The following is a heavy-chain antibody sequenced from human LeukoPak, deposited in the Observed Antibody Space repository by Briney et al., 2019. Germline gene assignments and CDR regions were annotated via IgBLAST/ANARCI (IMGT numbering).Heavy chain of an antibody. D-gene: IGHD2-21*02. J-gene: IGHJ4*02. CDR2: INSDGINT. CDR3: AREKNCGGDCYSLDY. Sequence: GGSLRLSCAASGFTFSNYWMHWVRQAPGKGLVWVSRINSDGINTSYADSVKGRFTISRDNAKNTLNLQMNSLRAEDTAVYYCAREKNCGGDCYSLDYWGQGTLVTVSS. V-gene: IGHV3-74*01. CDR1: GFTFSNYW.